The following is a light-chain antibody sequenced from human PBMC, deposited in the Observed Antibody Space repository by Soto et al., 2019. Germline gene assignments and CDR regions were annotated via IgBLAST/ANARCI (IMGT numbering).Light chain of an antibody. CDR1: QSVSSN. CDR2: GAS. V-gene: IGKV3-15*01. Sequence: EIVMTHSPATLSVSPGERATLSCWASQSVSSNLAWYQQKPGQAPRLLIYGASTRATGIPARFSGSGSGTEFTLTISSLQSEDFAVYYCQQYNKWPRTVGQGTKVDIK. J-gene: IGKJ1*01. CDR3: QQYNKWPRT.